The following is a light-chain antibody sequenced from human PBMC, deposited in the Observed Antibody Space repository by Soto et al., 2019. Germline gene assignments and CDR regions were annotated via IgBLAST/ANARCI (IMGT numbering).Light chain of an antibody. CDR2: EVT. Sequence: QSALTQPPSASGSPGQSVTISCTGTSSDVGGYNYVSWYQQHPGKAPKLMIYEVTERPSGVPDRFSGSKSGNTASLTVSGLQAEDEADYYCSSYAGSNYWVVFGGGTKLTVL. J-gene: IGLJ2*01. CDR1: SSDVGGYNY. CDR3: SSYAGSNYWVV. V-gene: IGLV2-8*01.